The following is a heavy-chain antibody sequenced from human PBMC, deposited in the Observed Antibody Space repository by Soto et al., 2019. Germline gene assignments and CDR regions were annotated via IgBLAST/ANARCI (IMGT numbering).Heavy chain of an antibody. J-gene: IGHJ5*02. V-gene: IGHV1-18*01. CDR1: GYTFTSYG. CDR3: ARGGVGHCSGGSCPNNWFDP. D-gene: IGHD2-15*01. CDR2: ISAYNGNT. Sequence: VQLVQSGTEVKKPGASVKVSCKASGYTFTSYGISWVRQAPGQGLEWMGWISAYNGNTDYTQKLQGRVTMTTDTSTSTAYMELRSLRSDDTAVYYCARGGVGHCSGGSCPNNWFDPWGQGTRVTVSS.